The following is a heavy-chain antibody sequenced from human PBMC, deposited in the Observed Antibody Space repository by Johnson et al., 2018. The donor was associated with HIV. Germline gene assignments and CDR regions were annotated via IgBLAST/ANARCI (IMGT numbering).Heavy chain of an antibody. CDR3: ASVYYDILTGYYYDALDI. V-gene: IGHV3-30-3*01. D-gene: IGHD3-9*01. CDR2: ISYDGSNK. CDR1: GFTFSSFD. Sequence: QVQLVESGGGVVQPGRSLRLSCAASGFTFSSFDMHWVRQAPGKGLEWVALISYDGSNKYYADSVKGRFTISRHNSKTTLYLQMNSLSAEDTAVYYCASVYYDILTGYYYDALDIWGRGTMVTVSS. J-gene: IGHJ3*02.